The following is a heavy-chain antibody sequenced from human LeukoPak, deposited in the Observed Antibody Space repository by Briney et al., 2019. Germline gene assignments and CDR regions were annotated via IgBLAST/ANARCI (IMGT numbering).Heavy chain of an antibody. J-gene: IGHJ4*02. CDR2: IYPGDSDA. D-gene: IGHD3-10*01. Sequence: EALKVFCKGSGYSFTSYWIGWVRQMPGKGLGWMGIIYPGDSDARYSPSFQGQVTISADKSISTAYLQWSSLKASDTAMYYCARSITMVRPFDYWGQGTLVTVSS. CDR1: GYSFTSYW. V-gene: IGHV5-51*01. CDR3: ARSITMVRPFDY.